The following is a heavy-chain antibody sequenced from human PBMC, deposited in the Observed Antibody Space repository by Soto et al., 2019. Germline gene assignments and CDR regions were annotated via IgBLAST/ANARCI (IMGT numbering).Heavy chain of an antibody. D-gene: IGHD1-26*01. Sequence: PGEYLKISCQGSGYTFTNYWIGWVRQMPGKGLEWMGIIYPGDSDTKYNPSFQGQVTISADKSITTTYLQWSSLKASDTAIYYRAASSFYYGMDVWGQGTTVTVSS. V-gene: IGHV5-51*01. CDR2: IYPGDSDT. CDR3: AASSFYYGMDV. CDR1: GYTFTNYW. J-gene: IGHJ6*02.